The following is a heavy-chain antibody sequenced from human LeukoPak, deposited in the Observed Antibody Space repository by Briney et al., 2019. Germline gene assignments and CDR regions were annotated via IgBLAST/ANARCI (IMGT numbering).Heavy chain of an antibody. Sequence: SETLSLTCALSGSSIGEYYWSWIRQPPGKGLEWIGYVHLSGRTKYNPSLKSRVTISVDTSKSRFSLNLSSLTAADTAVYYCARVSGAAAGYYDYWGQGTLVTVSS. J-gene: IGHJ4*02. V-gene: IGHV4-59*01. CDR1: GSSIGEYY. D-gene: IGHD6-13*01. CDR3: ARVSGAAAGYYDY. CDR2: VHLSGRT.